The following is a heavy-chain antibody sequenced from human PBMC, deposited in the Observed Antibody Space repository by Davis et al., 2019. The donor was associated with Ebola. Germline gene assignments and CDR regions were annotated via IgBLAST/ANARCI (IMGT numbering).Heavy chain of an antibody. J-gene: IGHJ4*02. CDR3: SKEGQTGTLKH. CDR2: ITGNGGST. CDR1: GFTFTTYA. Sequence: PGGSLRLSCAASGFTFTTYAMSWVRPAPGKGLEWVSTITGNGGSTYYADSVKGRFTVSRDNSKKTVYLQMNSLRAEDTAVYYCSKEGQTGTLKHWGQGTLVTVSS. V-gene: IGHV3-23*01. D-gene: IGHD1-1*01.